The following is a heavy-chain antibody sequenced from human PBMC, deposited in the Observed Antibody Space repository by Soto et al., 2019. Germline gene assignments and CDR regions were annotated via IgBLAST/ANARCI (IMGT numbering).Heavy chain of an antibody. CDR1: GYTFTSYY. CDR2: INPSGGST. CDR3: ARDFITGTTRARDAFDI. Sequence: GASVKVSCEASGYTFTSYYIHWVRQAPGQGLEWMGIINPSGGSTSYAQKFQGRVTMTRDTSTSTVYMELSSLRSEDTAVYYCARDFITGTTRARDAFDIWGQGTMVTVSS. V-gene: IGHV1-46*01. D-gene: IGHD1-20*01. J-gene: IGHJ3*02.